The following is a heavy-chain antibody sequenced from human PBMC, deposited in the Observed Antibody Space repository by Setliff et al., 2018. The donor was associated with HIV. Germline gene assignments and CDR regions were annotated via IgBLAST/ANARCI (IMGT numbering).Heavy chain of an antibody. CDR1: GYSISSGYY. D-gene: IGHD3-10*01. CDR3: ARRRLAYDSWSYRGNWFFDL. Sequence: SETLSLTCAVSGYSISSGYYWGWIRQPPGKGLEWIGSIYHSGSTYYNPSLKSRVTISVDTSKNQFSLKLSSVTAADTAVYYCARRRLAYDSWSYRGNWFFDLWGRGTLVTVSS. V-gene: IGHV4-38-2*01. CDR2: IYHSGST. J-gene: IGHJ2*01.